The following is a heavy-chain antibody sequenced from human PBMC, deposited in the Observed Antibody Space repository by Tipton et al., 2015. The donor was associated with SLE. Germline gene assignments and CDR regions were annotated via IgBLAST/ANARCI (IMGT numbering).Heavy chain of an antibody. CDR2: IYYSGST. D-gene: IGHD3-9*01. CDR3: ARQSVVYYDVLTGSSFDY. V-gene: IGHV4-39*01. J-gene: IGHJ4*02. CDR1: GGSISSSSYY. Sequence: TLSLTCTVSGGSISSSSYYWGWIRQPPGKGLEWIGSIYYSGSTYYNPSLKSRVTISVDTSKNQFSLKLSSVTAADTALYYCARQSVVYYDVLTGSSFDYWGQGTLVTVSS.